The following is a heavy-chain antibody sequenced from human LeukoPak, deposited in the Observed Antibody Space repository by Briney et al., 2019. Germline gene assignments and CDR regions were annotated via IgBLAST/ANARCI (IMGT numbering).Heavy chain of an antibody. CDR1: GFTFSTYW. D-gene: IGHD5-18*01. J-gene: IGHJ6*02. CDR2: IKEDGSDK. Sequence: GGSLRLSCAASGFTFSTYWMKWVRQAPGKGLEWVASIKEDGSDKYYVDSVKGRFSISRDNAKNTLYLQMNSLRAEDTAVYYCARDRNRGYWGGGDGMDVWGQGTTVTVSS. CDR3: ARDRNRGYWGGGDGMDV. V-gene: IGHV3-7*03.